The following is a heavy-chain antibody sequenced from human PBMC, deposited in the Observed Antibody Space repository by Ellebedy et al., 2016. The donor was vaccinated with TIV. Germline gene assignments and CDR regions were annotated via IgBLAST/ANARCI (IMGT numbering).Heavy chain of an antibody. CDR3: ARDRSLSGIVVVVAATFFDY. CDR1: GFTFSSYA. D-gene: IGHD2-15*01. Sequence: GGSLRLXCAASGFTFSSYAMHWVRQAPGKGLEWVAVISYDGSNKYYADSVKGRFTISRDNSKNTLYLQMNSLRAEDTAVYYCARDRSLSGIVVVVAATFFDYWGQGTLVTVSS. CDR2: ISYDGSNK. J-gene: IGHJ4*02. V-gene: IGHV3-30-3*01.